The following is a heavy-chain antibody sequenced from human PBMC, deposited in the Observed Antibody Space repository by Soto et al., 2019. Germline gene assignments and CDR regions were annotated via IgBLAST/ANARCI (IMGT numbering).Heavy chain of an antibody. Sequence: SGPTLVNPTQTLTLTCTFSGFSLSTSGMRVSWIRQPPGKALEWLARIDWDDDKFYSTSLKTRLTISKDTSKNQVVLTMTNMGPVDTATHYRETMLAKDLYYGLDVWGQGTTVTVSS. CDR2: IDWDDDK. CDR1: GFSLSTSGMR. CDR3: ETMLAKDLYYGLDV. J-gene: IGHJ6*02. V-gene: IGHV2-70*04. D-gene: IGHD3-3*01.